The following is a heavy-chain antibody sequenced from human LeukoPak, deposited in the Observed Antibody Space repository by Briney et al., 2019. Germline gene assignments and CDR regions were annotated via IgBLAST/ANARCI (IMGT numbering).Heavy chain of an antibody. D-gene: IGHD6-6*01. Sequence: NPSETLSLTCTVSGGSISTYYWSWIRQPAGKGLEWIGRIHTSGNSDYNPSLKSRVTMSVGTSKNQFSLKVRSVTAADTAVYYCAREGSATARPFVSNDYWGQGTLVTVSS. V-gene: IGHV4-4*07. CDR3: AREGSATARPFVSNDY. CDR2: IHTSGNS. J-gene: IGHJ4*02. CDR1: GGSISTYY.